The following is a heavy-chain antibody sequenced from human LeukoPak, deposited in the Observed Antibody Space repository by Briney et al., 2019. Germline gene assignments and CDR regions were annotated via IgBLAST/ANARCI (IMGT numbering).Heavy chain of an antibody. D-gene: IGHD3-10*01. CDR2: INHSGST. CDR3: ARAWATGVQGSLNWFDP. J-gene: IGHJ5*02. CDR1: GGSFSGYY. Sequence: SETLSLTCAVYGGSFSGYYWSWIRQPPGKGLEWIGEINHSGSTNYNPSLKSRVTISVDTSKNQFSLKLSSVTAADTAVYYCARAWATGVQGSLNWFDPWGQGTLVTVSS. V-gene: IGHV4-34*01.